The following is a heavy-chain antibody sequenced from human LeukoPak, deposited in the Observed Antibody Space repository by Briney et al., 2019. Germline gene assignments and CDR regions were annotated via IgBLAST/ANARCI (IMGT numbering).Heavy chain of an antibody. J-gene: IGHJ4*02. V-gene: IGHV4-4*07. CDR2: IYTSGST. Sequence: SETLSLTCTVSGGSISSYYWSWLRQPPGKGLEWIGRIYTSGSTNYNPSLKSRVTTSVDTSKNQFSLKLSSVTAADTAVYYCARVGSSSSSTPFDYWGQGTLVTVSS. CDR1: GGSISSYY. D-gene: IGHD6-6*01. CDR3: ARVGSSSSSTPFDY.